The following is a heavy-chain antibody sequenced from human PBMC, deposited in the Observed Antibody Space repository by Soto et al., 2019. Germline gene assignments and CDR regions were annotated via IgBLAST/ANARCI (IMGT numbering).Heavy chain of an antibody. Sequence: QVQLVQSGAEVKKPGSSVKVSCKASGGTFSSYGISWVRQAPGQGLEWMGRIIPILDITKYAQKFQGRVTITADKSTSTAYMEPSSLRSEDTAVYYCARVFDGSGSYAFDYWAQGTLVTVSS. CDR3: ARVFDGSGSYAFDY. CDR2: IIPILDIT. D-gene: IGHD3-10*01. V-gene: IGHV1-69*04. CDR1: GGTFSSYG. J-gene: IGHJ4*02.